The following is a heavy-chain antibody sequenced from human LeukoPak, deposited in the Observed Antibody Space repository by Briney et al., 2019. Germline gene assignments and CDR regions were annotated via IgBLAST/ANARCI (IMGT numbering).Heavy chain of an antibody. CDR2: IYYSGST. Sequence: SETLSLTCTVSGDSISSSRSYWGWIRQPPGKGLEWIGSIYYSGSTYYNTSLKSRVTISVDTSKNQFSLKLSSVTAADTAVYYCARGPYYGVRFDPWGQGTLVTVSS. CDR3: ARGPYYGVRFDP. CDR1: GDSISSSRSY. J-gene: IGHJ5*02. D-gene: IGHD3-10*01. V-gene: IGHV4-39*01.